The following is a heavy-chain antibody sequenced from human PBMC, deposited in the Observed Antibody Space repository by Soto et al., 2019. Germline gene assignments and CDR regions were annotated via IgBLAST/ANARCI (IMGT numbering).Heavy chain of an antibody. Sequence: SETLSLTCTVSGGSISSSSYYWGWIRQPPGKGLEWIGSIYYSGSTYYNPSLKSRVTISVDTSKNQFSLKLSSVTAADTAVYYCARILVVAATSRFWFDPWGQGTLVTVS. CDR2: IYYSGST. CDR1: GGSISSSSYY. D-gene: IGHD2-15*01. J-gene: IGHJ5*02. V-gene: IGHV4-39*01. CDR3: ARILVVAATSRFWFDP.